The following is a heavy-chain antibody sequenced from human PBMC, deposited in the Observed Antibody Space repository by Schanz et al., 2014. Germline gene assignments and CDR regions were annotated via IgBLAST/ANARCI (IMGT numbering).Heavy chain of an antibody. CDR2: INPNSGAT. V-gene: IGHV1-2*02. J-gene: IGHJ4*02. D-gene: IGHD5-12*01. CDR3: ARVTTGYDS. CDR1: GYTLTVYY. Sequence: QVPLVQSGAEVKNPGASVKVSCKASGYTLTVYYMHWVRQAPGQGLEWLGWINPNSGATSSAQKFQGRVTMTRDTSSSTVYMQLSSLTSDDTAIYYCARVTTGYDSWGQGTLVTVSS.